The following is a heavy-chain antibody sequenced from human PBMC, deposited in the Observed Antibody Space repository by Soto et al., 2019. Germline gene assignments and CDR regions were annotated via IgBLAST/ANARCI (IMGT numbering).Heavy chain of an antibody. D-gene: IGHD2-15*01. J-gene: IGHJ4*02. CDR2: INSDGSST. V-gene: IGHV3-74*01. CDR1: GFTFSSYW. Sequence: EVQLVESGGGLVQPGGSLRLSCAASGFTFSSYWMHWVRQAPGKGLVWVSRINSDGSSTSYADSVKGRFPISRDNAKNTQYLQMNSLRAEDTAVYYCVRTSLVVAAATREDYWGQGTLVTVSS. CDR3: VRTSLVVAAATREDY.